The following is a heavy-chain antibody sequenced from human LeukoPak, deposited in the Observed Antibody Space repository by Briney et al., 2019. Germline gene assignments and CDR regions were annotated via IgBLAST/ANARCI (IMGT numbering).Heavy chain of an antibody. CDR1: GFTFSSYA. Sequence: GGSLRLSCAASGFTFSSYAMSWVRQAPGKGLEWVSAISGSGGSTYYADSVKGRSTISRDNSKNTLYLQMNSLRAEDTAVYYCAKDQDDYGDFNWGQGTLVTVSS. D-gene: IGHD4-17*01. CDR3: AKDQDDYGDFN. V-gene: IGHV3-23*01. CDR2: ISGSGGST. J-gene: IGHJ4*02.